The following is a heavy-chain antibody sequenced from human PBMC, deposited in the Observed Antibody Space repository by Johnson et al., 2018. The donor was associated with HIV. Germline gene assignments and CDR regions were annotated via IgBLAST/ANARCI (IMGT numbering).Heavy chain of an antibody. J-gene: IGHJ3*02. CDR2: IYSGGST. V-gene: IGHV3-66*02. Sequence: VLLVESGGGVVRPGGSLRLSCAASGFTFDDYGMSWVRQVPGKGLEWVSVIYSGGSTYYADSVKGRFTISRDNSKNTLYLQMNSLRAEDTAVYYCARDQIAAAGAFDIWGQGTMVTVSS. D-gene: IGHD6-13*01. CDR1: GFTFDDYG. CDR3: ARDQIAAAGAFDI.